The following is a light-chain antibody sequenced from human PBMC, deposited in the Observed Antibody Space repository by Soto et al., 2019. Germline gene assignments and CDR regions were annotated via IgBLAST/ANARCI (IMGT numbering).Light chain of an antibody. V-gene: IGKV3-20*01. CDR2: GAS. Sequence: IVLTQSPDTLSLSPGERASLSCRASRSVSFAYVAWYQLRPGQAPRLLIYGASSRATGIPARFSGSGSGTDFTLTIGRLEPEDSAVYYCQQYVTPPYTFGQGIKLEI. CDR3: QQYVTPPYT. CDR1: RSVSFAY. J-gene: IGKJ2*01.